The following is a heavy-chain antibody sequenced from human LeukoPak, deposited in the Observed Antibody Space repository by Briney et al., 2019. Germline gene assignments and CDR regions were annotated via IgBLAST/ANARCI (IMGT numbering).Heavy chain of an antibody. V-gene: IGHV4-39*07. CDR1: GGSISSSSYY. D-gene: IGHD4-17*01. CDR3: ATDYGDYGDAFDI. J-gene: IGHJ3*02. CDR2: IYYSGST. Sequence: SETLSLTCTVSGGSISSSSYYWGWIRQPPGKGLEWIGSIYYSGSTYYNPSLKSRVTISVDTSKNQFSLKLSSVTAADTAVYYCATDYGDYGDAFDIWGQGTMVTVSS.